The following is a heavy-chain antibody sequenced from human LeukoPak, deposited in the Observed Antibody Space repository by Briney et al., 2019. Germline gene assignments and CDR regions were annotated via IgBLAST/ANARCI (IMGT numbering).Heavy chain of an antibody. J-gene: IGHJ5*02. V-gene: IGHV1-18*01. Sequence: ASVKVSCKASGYTFTSYGISWVRQAPGQGLEWMGWISAYNGNTNYAQKLQGRVTMTTDTSTSTAYMELRSLRSEDTAVYYCARGWRSSGYYWFDPWGQGTLVTVSS. CDR3: ARGWRSSGYYWFDP. CDR2: ISAYNGNT. D-gene: IGHD3-22*01. CDR1: GYTFTSYG.